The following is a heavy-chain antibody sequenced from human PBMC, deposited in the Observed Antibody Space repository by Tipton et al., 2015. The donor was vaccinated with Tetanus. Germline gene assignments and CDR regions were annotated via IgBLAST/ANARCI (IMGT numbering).Heavy chain of an antibody. CDR2: VYYSGTT. V-gene: IGHV4-59*08. D-gene: IGHD6-19*01. J-gene: IGHJ4*02. Sequence: GLVKPSETLSLTCTVSGGSISSYYWSWIRQPPGKELEWIGYVYYSGTTNYNPSLKSRVTISADTSKNQFSLKVSSVTAADTAIYYCARYYTVTDTGYYFDNWGQGALVTVSS. CDR1: GGSISSYY. CDR3: ARYYTVTDTGYYFDN.